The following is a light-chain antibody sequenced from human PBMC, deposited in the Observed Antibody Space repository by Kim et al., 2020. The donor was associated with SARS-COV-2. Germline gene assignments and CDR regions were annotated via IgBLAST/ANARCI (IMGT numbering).Light chain of an antibody. CDR3: QQSYSTPYT. J-gene: IGKJ2*01. CDR1: QGIRTY. Sequence: DIQMTQSPSSLSASVGDRVSITCRASQGIRTYLNWYQQRPGKPPKVLIYAASSLQSGVTSRFSGSGSGTDFTLTISSLQPEDFATYYCQQSYSTPYTFGQGTKLEIK. CDR2: AAS. V-gene: IGKV1-39*01.